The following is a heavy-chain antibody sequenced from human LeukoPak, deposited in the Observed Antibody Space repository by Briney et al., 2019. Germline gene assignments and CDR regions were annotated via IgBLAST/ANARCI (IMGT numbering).Heavy chain of an antibody. J-gene: IGHJ3*02. Sequence: GGSLRLSCAASGFTFSSYGMHWVRQAPGKGLEWVAFIRYDGSNKYYADSVKGRFTISRDNSKNTLYLQMNSLRAEDTAVYYCARAKAGHSGYDSDAFDIWGQGTMVTVSS. CDR3: ARAKAGHSGYDSDAFDI. CDR1: GFTFSSYG. V-gene: IGHV3-30*02. CDR2: IRYDGSNK. D-gene: IGHD5-12*01.